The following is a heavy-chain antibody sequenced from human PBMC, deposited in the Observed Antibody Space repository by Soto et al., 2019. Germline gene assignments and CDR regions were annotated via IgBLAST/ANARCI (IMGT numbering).Heavy chain of an antibody. Sequence: QVQLVQSGAEVKKPGASVRISCKASGYSLPTHTIHWVRQAPGHRLEWMGWINAANGHTKYSQNLQNRATISSDTSASTVYMKLTRLTSDDTAIYYCARANGTYDWGPKDYWGQGTLVTVSS. CDR2: INAANGHT. V-gene: IGHV1-3*01. CDR1: GYSLPTHT. CDR3: ARANGTYDWGPKDY. D-gene: IGHD7-27*01. J-gene: IGHJ4*02.